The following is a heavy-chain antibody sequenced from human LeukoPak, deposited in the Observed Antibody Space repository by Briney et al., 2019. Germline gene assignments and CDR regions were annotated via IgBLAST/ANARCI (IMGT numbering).Heavy chain of an antibody. D-gene: IGHD3-22*01. Sequence: RTSETLSLTCTVSGGSISSSSCYWGWIRQPPGKGLEWIGSIYYSGSTYYNPSLKSRVTISVDTSKNQFSLKLSSVTAADTAVYYCARLRRGVVVVITEYYFDYWGQGTLVTVSS. J-gene: IGHJ4*02. CDR1: GGSISSSSCY. CDR2: IYYSGST. CDR3: ARLRRGVVVVITEYYFDY. V-gene: IGHV4-39*01.